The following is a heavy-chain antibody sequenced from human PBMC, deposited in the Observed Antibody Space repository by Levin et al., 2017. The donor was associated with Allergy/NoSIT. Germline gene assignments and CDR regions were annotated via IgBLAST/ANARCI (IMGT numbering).Heavy chain of an antibody. CDR3: ARVATGPLYYYYYGMDG. J-gene: IGHJ6*02. D-gene: IGHD2-8*02. Sequence: GGSLRLSCAASGFTFSSYWMSWVRQAPGKGREGLANIKQDGSEKYYVDSVKGRFTISRDNAKNSLYLQMNSLRAEDTAVYYCARVATGPLYYYYYGMDGWGQGTTVTVSS. V-gene: IGHV3-7*01. CDR2: IKQDGSEK. CDR1: GFTFSSYW.